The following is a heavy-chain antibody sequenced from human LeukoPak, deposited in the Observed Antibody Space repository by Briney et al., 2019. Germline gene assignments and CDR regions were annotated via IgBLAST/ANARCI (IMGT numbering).Heavy chain of an antibody. Sequence: GGSLRLSCAASGFTVSSNYMSWVRQAPGKGLEWVSVIYSGGSTYYADSVKGRFTISRDNSKNTLYLQMNSLRAEDTAVYYCARGPPSSYYYYYGMDVWGQGTTVTVSS. CDR3: ARGPPSSYYYYYGMDV. CDR2: IYSGGST. V-gene: IGHV3-53*01. J-gene: IGHJ6*02. CDR1: GFTVSSNY.